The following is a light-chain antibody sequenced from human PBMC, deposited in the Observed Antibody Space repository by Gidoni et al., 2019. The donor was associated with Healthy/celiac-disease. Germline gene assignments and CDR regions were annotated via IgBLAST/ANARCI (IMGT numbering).Light chain of an antibody. J-gene: IGKJ1*01. CDR1: QGISSY. Sequence: AIRMTQSPSSFSASTGDRVTTTCRASQGISSYLAWYQQKHGKAPKLLIYAASTLPSGVPSRFSGSGSGTDFTITISCLQSEDFATYYCQQYYSYPRTFGQGTKVEIK. V-gene: IGKV1-8*01. CDR2: AAS. CDR3: QQYYSYPRT.